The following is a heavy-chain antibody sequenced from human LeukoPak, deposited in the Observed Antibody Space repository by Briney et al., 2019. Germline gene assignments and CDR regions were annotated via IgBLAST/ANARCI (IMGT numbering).Heavy chain of an antibody. Sequence: PSQTLSLTCTVSGGSISSGGYYWRWIRQHPGKGLEWIGYIYYSGSTYYNPSLKSRVTISVDTSKSQFSLKLSSVTAADTAVYYCASLSGGYCSSTSCYRSDYWGQGTLVTVSS. CDR1: GGSISSGGYY. CDR3: ASLSGGYCSSTSCYRSDY. D-gene: IGHD2-2*02. V-gene: IGHV4-31*03. CDR2: IYYSGST. J-gene: IGHJ4*02.